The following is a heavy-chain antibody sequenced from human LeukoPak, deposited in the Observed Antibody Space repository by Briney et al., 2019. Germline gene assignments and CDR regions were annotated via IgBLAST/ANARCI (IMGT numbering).Heavy chain of an antibody. CDR3: ARGSLFDP. CDR2: INHSGST. J-gene: IGHJ5*02. V-gene: IGHV4-34*01. Sequence: PSETPSLTCAVYGGSFSGYYWSWIRQPPGKGLEWIGEINHSGSTNYNPSLKSRVTIPVDTSKNQFSLKLSSVTAADTAVYYCARGSLFDPWGQGTLVTVSS. CDR1: GGSFSGYY.